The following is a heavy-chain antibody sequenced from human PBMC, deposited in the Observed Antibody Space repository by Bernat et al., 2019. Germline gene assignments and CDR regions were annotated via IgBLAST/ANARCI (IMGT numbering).Heavy chain of an antibody. CDR1: GFTFSSYG. Sequence: QVQLVESGGGVVQPGRSLRLSCAASGFTFSSYGMHWVRQAPGKGLEWVAVIWYDRSNKYYADSVKGRFTISRDNSKNTLYLQMNSLRAEDTAVYYCARDSLDSSSWWINYGMDVWGQGTTVTVSS. CDR3: ARDSLDSSSWWINYGMDV. V-gene: IGHV3-33*01. CDR2: IWYDRSNK. J-gene: IGHJ6*02. D-gene: IGHD6-13*01.